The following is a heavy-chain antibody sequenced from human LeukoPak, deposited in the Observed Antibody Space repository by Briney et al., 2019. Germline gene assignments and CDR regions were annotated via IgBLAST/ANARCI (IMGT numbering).Heavy chain of an antibody. Sequence: SETLSLTCTVSGGSISSYYWSWIRQPAGKGLEWIGRIYTSGSTNYNPSLKSRVTMSVDTSKNQFSLKLSSLTAADTAVYYCARAPPFLEWLSGSDYYYYGMDVWGQGTTVTVSS. D-gene: IGHD3-3*01. J-gene: IGHJ6*02. CDR2: IYTSGST. V-gene: IGHV4-4*07. CDR3: ARAPPFLEWLSGSDYYYYGMDV. CDR1: GGSISSYY.